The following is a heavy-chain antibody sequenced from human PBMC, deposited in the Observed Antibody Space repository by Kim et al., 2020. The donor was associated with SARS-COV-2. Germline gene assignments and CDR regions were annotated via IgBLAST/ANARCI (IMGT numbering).Heavy chain of an antibody. CDR1: GFTFDDYD. CDR3: AKESYPVRPERDYSLKSYYFDY. V-gene: IGHV3-43D*03. J-gene: IGHJ4*01. CDR2: ISWDGGST. Sequence: GGSLRLSCAASGFTFDDYDMHWVRQAPGEGLEWVSLISWDGGSTYYADSVKGRFTISRDNSKNSLYLQMNSLRAEDTALYYCAKESYPVRPERDYSLKSYYFDYWGQEPWSPSPQ. D-gene: IGHD3-22*01.